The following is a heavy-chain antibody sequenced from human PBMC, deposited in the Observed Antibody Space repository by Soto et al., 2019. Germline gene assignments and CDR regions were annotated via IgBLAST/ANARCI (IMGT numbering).Heavy chain of an antibody. Sequence: EVQLLESGGGLVQPGGSLRLSCAASGFTFSSYAMSWVRQAPGKGLEWVSAISGSGGSTYYADSVKGRFTISRDNSKNTLYLQMNSLKAEDTAVYYCAKDAYYVILTGPSHFDYWVQGTLVTVSS. V-gene: IGHV3-23*01. CDR1: GFTFSSYA. J-gene: IGHJ4*02. D-gene: IGHD3-9*01. CDR2: ISGSGGST. CDR3: AKDAYYVILTGPSHFDY.